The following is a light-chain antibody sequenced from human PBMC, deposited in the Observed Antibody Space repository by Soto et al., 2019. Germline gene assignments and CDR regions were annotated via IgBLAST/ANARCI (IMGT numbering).Light chain of an antibody. CDR2: GAS. CDR1: QSVSGSS. CDR3: QQYGSSPRT. V-gene: IGKV3-20*01. J-gene: IGKJ1*01. Sequence: EIVLTQSPGTLSLSPGERASLSCRASQSVSGSSLAWYQQKPGQAPRLLIHGASNRASGIPDRFSGSGSGTDFTLTISRLEPEDFAVYYCQQYGSSPRTFGQGTKVDI.